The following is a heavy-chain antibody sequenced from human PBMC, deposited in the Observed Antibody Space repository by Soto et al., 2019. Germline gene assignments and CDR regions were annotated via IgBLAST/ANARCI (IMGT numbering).Heavy chain of an antibody. CDR1: DCSISSGYYS. J-gene: IGHJ6*02. CDR2: IYCGGNT. CDR3: AGSSLYGMDV. D-gene: IGHD3-10*01. Sequence: SETLSLTCSVSDCSISSGYYSWSCIRQPPGRVLEWIGNIYCGGNTYYNPSHRSLLIISVDTTKNQYSQKVGSVTAADAAVYYCAGSSLYGMDVWGQGTTVTVSS. V-gene: IGHV4-30-4*08.